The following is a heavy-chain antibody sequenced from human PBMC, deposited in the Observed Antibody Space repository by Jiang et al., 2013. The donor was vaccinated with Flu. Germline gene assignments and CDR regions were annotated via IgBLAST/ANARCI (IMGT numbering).Heavy chain of an antibody. CDR2: IYHSGST. D-gene: IGHD5-12*01. CDR3: ARDQREYSGYDFYYGMDV. Sequence: TLSLTCTVSGYSISSGYYWGWIRQPPGKGLEWIGSIYHSGSTYYNPSLKSRVTISVDTSKNQFSLKLSSVTAADTAVYYCARDQREYSGYDFYYGMDVWGQGTTVTVSS. V-gene: IGHV4-38-2*02. J-gene: IGHJ6*02. CDR1: GYSISSGYY.